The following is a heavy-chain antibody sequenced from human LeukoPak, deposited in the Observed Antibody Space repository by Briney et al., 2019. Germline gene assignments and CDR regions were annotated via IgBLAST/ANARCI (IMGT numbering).Heavy chain of an antibody. Sequence: ASVKLSCKASGYTFTNYDINWVRQTPGQGLEWMGIINPSGGSTSYAQKFQGRVTMTRDTSTSTVYMELSSLRSEDTAVYYCARDLAAAAGKTYYFDYWGQGTLVTVSS. D-gene: IGHD6-13*01. V-gene: IGHV1-46*01. CDR2: INPSGGST. CDR3: ARDLAAAAGKTYYFDY. J-gene: IGHJ4*02. CDR1: GYTFTNYD.